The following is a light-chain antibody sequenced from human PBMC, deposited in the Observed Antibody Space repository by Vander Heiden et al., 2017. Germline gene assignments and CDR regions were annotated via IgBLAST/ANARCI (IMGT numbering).Light chain of an antibody. V-gene: IGKV1-39*01. CDR3: QQNYSNPPFT. CDR1: QSISSY. J-gene: IGKJ3*01. CDR2: AAS. Sequence: DIQMTQSPSSLSASVGDRVTITCRASQSISSYLNWYQQKPGKAPKLLIYAASSLQSGVPSRFSGSGYGTDFTLTISSRQPEDFAAYYCQQNYSNPPFTFGHGTKVDIK.